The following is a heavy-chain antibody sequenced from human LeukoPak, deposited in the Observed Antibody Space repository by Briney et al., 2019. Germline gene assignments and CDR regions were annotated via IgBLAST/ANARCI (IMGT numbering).Heavy chain of an antibody. CDR3: AATDRCSGSSCYSLGFWFDP. Sequence: SETLSLTCTVSGGSISSSSYYWGWIRQPPGKGLEWIGSIYYSGSTYYNPSLKSRVTISVDTSKNQFSLKLSSVTAADTAVYYCAATDRCSGSSCYSLGFWFDPWGQGTLVTVSS. CDR1: GGSISSSSYY. CDR2: IYYSGST. V-gene: IGHV4-39*01. J-gene: IGHJ5*02. D-gene: IGHD2-15*01.